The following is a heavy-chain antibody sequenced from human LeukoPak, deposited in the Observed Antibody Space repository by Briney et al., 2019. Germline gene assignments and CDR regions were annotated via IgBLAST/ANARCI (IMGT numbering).Heavy chain of an antibody. CDR3: AKNGHWGYYFES. D-gene: IGHD2-8*01. CDR2: IRTSETYT. J-gene: IGHJ4*02. Sequence: GGSLRLSCAASGFTFSSYSMNWVRQAPGKGLEWVSGIRTSETYTSYADAVKGRFTISRDNSKNTLYLQMNRLRADDTAVYYCAKNGHWGYYFESWGQGTLVTVSS. V-gene: IGHV3-23*01. CDR1: GFTFSSYS.